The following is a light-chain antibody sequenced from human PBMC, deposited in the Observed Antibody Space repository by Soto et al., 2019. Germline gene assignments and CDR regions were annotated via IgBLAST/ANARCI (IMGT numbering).Light chain of an antibody. CDR1: QSVSSY. CDR3: QQYNNWPLA. V-gene: IGKV3-15*01. Sequence: PGERATLSCRASQSVSSYLAWYQQKPGQAPRLLIYGASTRATGIPARFSGSGSGTEFTLTISSLQSEDFAVYYCQQYNNWPLAFGQGTTVDIK. CDR2: GAS. J-gene: IGKJ1*01.